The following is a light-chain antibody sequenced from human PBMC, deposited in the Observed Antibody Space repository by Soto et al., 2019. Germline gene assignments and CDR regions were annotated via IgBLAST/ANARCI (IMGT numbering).Light chain of an antibody. CDR2: TAS. Sequence: EIVFTQSPATLSLSPGERATLSCRASQSVSNYLAWYQQKPGQAPRLLLYTASSRATGIPARFSGSGSGTDFTLTISSLEPEDFAVYYCQQRSSWPPWTFGQGTKVDI. J-gene: IGKJ1*01. CDR3: QQRSSWPPWT. CDR1: QSVSNY. V-gene: IGKV3-11*01.